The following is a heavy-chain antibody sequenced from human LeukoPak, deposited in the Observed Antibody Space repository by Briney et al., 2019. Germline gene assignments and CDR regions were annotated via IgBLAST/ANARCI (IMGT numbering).Heavy chain of an antibody. V-gene: IGHV1-24*01. CDR1: GYTLTELS. Sequence: GASVKVSGKVSGYTLTELSMHWVRQAPGKGLEWMGGFDPEDGETIYAQKFQGRVTMTEDTSTDTAYMELNSLRAEDTAVYYCAKDCIADGCSFDYWGQGTLVTVSS. J-gene: IGHJ4*02. CDR3: AKDCIADGCSFDY. D-gene: IGHD6-13*01. CDR2: FDPEDGET.